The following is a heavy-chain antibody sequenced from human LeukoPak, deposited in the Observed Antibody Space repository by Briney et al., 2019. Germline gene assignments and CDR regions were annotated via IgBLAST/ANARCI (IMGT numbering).Heavy chain of an antibody. J-gene: IGHJ5*02. V-gene: IGHV1-2*02. CDR2: INSKSGGT. D-gene: IGHD3-22*01. CDR1: GYTFTDYY. Sequence: ASVKVSCKASGYTFTDYYIHWVRQAPGQGLEWMGWINSKSGGTNYAQKFQGRVTMTRDTSISTAYMELSRLRSDDTAVYYCARDIGQDNSGYRGCLDPWGQGTLVTVSS. CDR3: ARDIGQDNSGYRGCLDP.